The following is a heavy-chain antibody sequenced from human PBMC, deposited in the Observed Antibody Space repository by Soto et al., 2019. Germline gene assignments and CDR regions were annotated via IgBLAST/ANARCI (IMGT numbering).Heavy chain of an antibody. CDR2: IWYDGSNK. CDR1: GFTFSSYG. J-gene: IGHJ6*02. V-gene: IGHV3-33*01. Sequence: GGSLRLSCAASGFTFSSYGMHWVRQAPGKGLEWVAVIWYDGSNKYYADSVKGRFTISRDNSKNTLYLKMNSLRAEDTAVYYCAIDSEKEFPHYYYYYGMDVWGQGTTVTVSS. D-gene: IGHD3-10*01. CDR3: AIDSEKEFPHYYYYYGMDV.